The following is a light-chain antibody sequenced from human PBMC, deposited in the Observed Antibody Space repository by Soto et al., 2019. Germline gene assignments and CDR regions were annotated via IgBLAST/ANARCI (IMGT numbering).Light chain of an antibody. CDR2: KAS. CDR1: HSINNL. Sequence: DIQMTQSPSTLSASVGDRVTITCRASHSINNLLAWYLQKPGKAPKLLIYKASSLESGVPSRFSGNGSGTEFTLTISSLQPDDFATYYCQQYTSYSPFGGGTKVEIK. J-gene: IGKJ4*02. CDR3: QQYTSYSP. V-gene: IGKV1-5*03.